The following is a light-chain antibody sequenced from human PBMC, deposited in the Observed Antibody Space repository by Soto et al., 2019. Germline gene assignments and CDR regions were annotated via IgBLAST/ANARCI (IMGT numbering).Light chain of an antibody. Sequence: AIRMTQSPSSLSASTGDRVTITCRASQGISSYLAWYQQKPGKAPKLLIYAASTMQSGVPSRLSGSGSGTDFTLTISCLQSEDFATYYYQQYYSYPFTFGGGTKVEIK. J-gene: IGKJ4*01. V-gene: IGKV1-8*01. CDR2: AAS. CDR3: QQYYSYPFT. CDR1: QGISSY.